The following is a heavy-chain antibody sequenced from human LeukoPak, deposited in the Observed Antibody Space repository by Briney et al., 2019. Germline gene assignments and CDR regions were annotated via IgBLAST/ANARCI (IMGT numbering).Heavy chain of an antibody. V-gene: IGHV3-48*01. D-gene: IGHD6-13*01. CDR1: GFTFSSYW. Sequence: GGSLRLSCAASGFTFSSYWMSWVRQAPGKGLEWVSYISSSSSTIYYADSVKGRFTISRDNAKNSLYLQMNSLRAEDTAVYYCARGHSSSWYADYYYYMDVWGKGTTVTVSS. J-gene: IGHJ6*03. CDR3: ARGHSSSWYADYYYYMDV. CDR2: ISSSSSTI.